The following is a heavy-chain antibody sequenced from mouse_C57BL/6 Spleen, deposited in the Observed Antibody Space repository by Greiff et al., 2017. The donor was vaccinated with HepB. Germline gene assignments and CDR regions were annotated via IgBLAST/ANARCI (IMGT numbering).Heavy chain of an antibody. V-gene: IGHV1-85*01. CDR3: ARHGSSLYWYFDV. D-gene: IGHD1-1*01. CDR1: GYTFTSYD. J-gene: IGHJ1*03. Sequence: VQLQQSGPELVKPGASVKLSCKASGYTFTSYDINWVKQRPGQGLEWIGWIYPRDGSTKYNEKFKGKATLTVDTSSSTAYMELHSLTSEDSAVYFCARHGSSLYWYFDVWGTGTTVTVSS. CDR2: IYPRDGST.